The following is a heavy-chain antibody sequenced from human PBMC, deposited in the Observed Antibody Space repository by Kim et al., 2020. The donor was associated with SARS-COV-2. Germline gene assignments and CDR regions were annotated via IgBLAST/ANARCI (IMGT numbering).Heavy chain of an antibody. Sequence: ASVKVSCKAFGYTFTGNYMHWVRQAPGQGLEWMGWINPNSGDTKYAQKFQGWVTMTRDTSINTAYMELSRRRSDDTAVYYCARSSYYDILTGVFDYWGQGTLVTVSS. V-gene: IGHV1-2*04. J-gene: IGHJ4*02. D-gene: IGHD3-9*01. CDR2: INPNSGDT. CDR3: ARSSYYDILTGVFDY. CDR1: GYTFTGNY.